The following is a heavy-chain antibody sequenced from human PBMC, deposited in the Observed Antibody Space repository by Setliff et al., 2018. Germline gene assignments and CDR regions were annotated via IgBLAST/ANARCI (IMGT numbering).Heavy chain of an antibody. V-gene: IGHV2-70*11. Sequence: SGPTLVNPTQTLTLTCTFSGFSLSTSGMCVSWIRQPPGKALERLARIDWDDDKYYSTSLKTRLTISKDTSKNQVVLTMTNMDPVDTATYYCARMRSRNYGSGSYWLDYWGQGTLVTVS. D-gene: IGHD3-10*01. CDR3: ARMRSRNYGSGSYWLDY. CDR1: GFSLSTSGMC. J-gene: IGHJ4*02. CDR2: IDWDDDK.